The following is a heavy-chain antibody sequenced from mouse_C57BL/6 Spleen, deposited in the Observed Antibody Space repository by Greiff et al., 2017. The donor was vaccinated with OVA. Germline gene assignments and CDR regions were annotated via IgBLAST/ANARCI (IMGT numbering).Heavy chain of an antibody. V-gene: IGHV1-82*01. J-gene: IGHJ2*01. D-gene: IGHD5-1*01. CDR3: ARAYLYYFDY. CDR1: GYAFSSSW. CDR2: IYPGDGDT. Sequence: QVQLQQSGPELVKPGASVKISCKASGYAFSSSWMNWVKQRPGKGLEWIGRIYPGDGDTNYNGKFKGKATLTADKSSSTAYMQLSSLTSEDSAVYFCARAYLYYFDYWGKGTTLTVSS.